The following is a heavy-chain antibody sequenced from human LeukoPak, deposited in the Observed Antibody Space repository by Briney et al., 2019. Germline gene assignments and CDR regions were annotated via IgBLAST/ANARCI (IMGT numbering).Heavy chain of an antibody. CDR3: GGAEYYYYMDV. J-gene: IGHJ6*03. CDR2: ISGSGGST. Sequence: PGGSLRLSCAASGFTFSSYAMSSVRQAPGKGLEGVSAISGSGGSTYYADSVKGRFTISRDNSKNTLYLQMNSLRAEDTAVYYCGGAEYYYYMDVWGKGTTVTVSS. CDR1: GFTFSSYA. V-gene: IGHV3-23*01.